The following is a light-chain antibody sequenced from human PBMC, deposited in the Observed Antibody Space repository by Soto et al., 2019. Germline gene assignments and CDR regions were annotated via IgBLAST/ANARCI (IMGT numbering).Light chain of an antibody. Sequence: EIVMTQSPATLYVSPGERATLSCRAGQSVSSNLAWYQQKPGQAPRLLIYDASTRATGVPDRFSGSGSGTDFTLTISRLEPEDFALYYCQQYGNSPLTFGGGTKVDIK. CDR3: QQYGNSPLT. CDR1: QSVSSN. J-gene: IGKJ4*01. CDR2: DAS. V-gene: IGKV3-20*01.